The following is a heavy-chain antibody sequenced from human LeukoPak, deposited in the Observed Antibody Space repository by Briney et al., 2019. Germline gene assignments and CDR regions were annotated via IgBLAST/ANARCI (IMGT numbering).Heavy chain of an antibody. Sequence: GGSLRLSCAASGFTFSNYGMHWVRQAPGKGLEWVAVISYDGGNKYYADSVKGRFTISRDNSKNTLYLQMNSLRAEDTAVYYCVRGVTTERYNWFDPWGQGTLVTVSS. CDR3: VRGVTTERYNWFDP. CDR1: GFTFSNYG. V-gene: IGHV3-30*03. J-gene: IGHJ5*02. CDR2: ISYDGGNK. D-gene: IGHD4-11*01.